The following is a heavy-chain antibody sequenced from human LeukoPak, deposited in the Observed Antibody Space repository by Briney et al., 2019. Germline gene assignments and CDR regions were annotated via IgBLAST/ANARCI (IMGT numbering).Heavy chain of an antibody. Sequence: PSETLSLTCTVSGGSISSGGYYWSWIRQHPGKGLEWIGYIYYSGSTYYNPSLKSRVTISVDTSKNQFSLKLSSVTAADTAVYYCARNYYDCSGYADAFDIWGQGTMVTISS. CDR1: GGSISSGGYY. CDR2: IYYSGST. V-gene: IGHV4-31*03. CDR3: ARNYYDCSGYADAFDI. D-gene: IGHD3-22*01. J-gene: IGHJ3*02.